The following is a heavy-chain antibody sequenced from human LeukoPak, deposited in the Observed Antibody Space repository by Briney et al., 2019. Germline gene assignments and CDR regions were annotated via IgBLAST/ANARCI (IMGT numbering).Heavy chain of an antibody. J-gene: IGHJ4*02. Sequence: GASVKVSCKASGYTFTAYYMHWVRQAPGQGLEWMGWINPNSGGTNYAQKFHDRVTMTRDTSISTAYMELNRLKSDDTAVYYCATAPLTGYSSGWYSFDYWGQGTLVTVSS. CDR3: ATAPLTGYSSGWYSFDY. CDR1: GYTFTAYY. V-gene: IGHV1-2*02. CDR2: INPNSGGT. D-gene: IGHD6-19*01.